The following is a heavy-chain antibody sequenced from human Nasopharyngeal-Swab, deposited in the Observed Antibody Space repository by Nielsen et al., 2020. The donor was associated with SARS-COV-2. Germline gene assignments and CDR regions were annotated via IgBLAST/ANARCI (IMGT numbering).Heavy chain of an antibody. CDR2: INTANGNT. V-gene: IGHV1-3*04. J-gene: IGHJ4*02. CDR1: GYTFTSYA. CDR3: AREVEDGGPSFHY. D-gene: IGHD2-15*01. Sequence: SVKVSCQASGYTFTSYAMHWVRQAPGQRLEWMGWINTANGNTKYSQKFQGRVTSTRDISASTAYMELRSLRSEDTAVYYCAREVEDGGPSFHYWGQGTLVTVSS.